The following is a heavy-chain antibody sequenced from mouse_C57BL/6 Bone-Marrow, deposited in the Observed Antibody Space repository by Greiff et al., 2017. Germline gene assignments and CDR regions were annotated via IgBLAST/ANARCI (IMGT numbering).Heavy chain of an antibody. D-gene: IGHD2-4*01. Sequence: QVHVKQSGAELVKPGASVKISCKASGYAFSSYWMNWVKQRPGKGLEWIGQIYPGDGDTNYNGKFKGKATLTADKSSSTAYRQLSSLTSEDSAVYFCARETYDYDPSYYAMDYWGQGTSVTVSS. V-gene: IGHV1-80*01. CDR3: ARETYDYDPSYYAMDY. CDR1: GYAFSSYW. J-gene: IGHJ4*01. CDR2: IYPGDGDT.